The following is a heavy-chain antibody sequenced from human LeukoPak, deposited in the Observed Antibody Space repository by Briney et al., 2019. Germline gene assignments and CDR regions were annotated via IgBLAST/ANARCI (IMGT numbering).Heavy chain of an antibody. Sequence: GGSLRLSCAASGFTFSSYWMSWVRQAPGKGLEGVANRKQDGSEKYYVDSVKGRFTISRDNAKNSLYLQMNSLRAEDTAVYYRARDRAYMTTVTPFEYWGQGTLVTVSS. V-gene: IGHV3-7*03. D-gene: IGHD4-17*01. CDR3: ARDRAYMTTVTPFEY. CDR2: RKQDGSEK. J-gene: IGHJ4*02. CDR1: GFTFSSYW.